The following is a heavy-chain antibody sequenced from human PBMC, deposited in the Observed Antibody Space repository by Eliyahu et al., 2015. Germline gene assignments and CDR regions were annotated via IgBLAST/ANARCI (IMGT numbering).Heavy chain of an antibody. CDR3: AKGRISLDC. V-gene: IGHV3-23*04. J-gene: IGHJ4*02. Sequence: EVQLVXSGGGLVQPGGSLRLSCAAXGFTFSSYAMSWVRQAPGKGLEWVSNISPGGDSTYYAASVKGRCTISRDNSKNTLYLQMNSLRAEDTAVYYCAKGRISLDCWGQGTLVTVSS. CDR2: ISPGGDST. CDR1: GFTFSSYA. D-gene: IGHD2-15*01.